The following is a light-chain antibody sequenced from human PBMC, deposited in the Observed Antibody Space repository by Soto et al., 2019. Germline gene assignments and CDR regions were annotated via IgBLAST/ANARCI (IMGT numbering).Light chain of an antibody. CDR1: QSVSSSH. J-gene: IGKJ4*01. CDR3: QQYGSSPPLT. CDR2: GAS. Sequence: EIVLTQSPATLSSFPGDRVTLSCRASQSVSSSHLAWYQQEPGQAPRLLIYGASSRATGIPDRFSGSGSGTDFTLTISRLEPEDFVVYYCQQYGSSPPLTFGGGTKVDIK. V-gene: IGKV3-20*01.